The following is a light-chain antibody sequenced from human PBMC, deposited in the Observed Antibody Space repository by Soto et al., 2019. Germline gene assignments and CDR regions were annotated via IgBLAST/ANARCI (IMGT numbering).Light chain of an antibody. CDR2: GAS. V-gene: IGKV3-20*01. CDR1: QSVSSSY. J-gene: IGKJ2*01. Sequence: ELVLTQSPGTLSLSPGERATLSCRASQSVSSSYLAWYQQKPGQAPRLLIYGASSRATGIPDRFSGSGSGTDFTLTISRLEPEDFAVYYCQPYGSSTFGQGTKLEIK. CDR3: QPYGSST.